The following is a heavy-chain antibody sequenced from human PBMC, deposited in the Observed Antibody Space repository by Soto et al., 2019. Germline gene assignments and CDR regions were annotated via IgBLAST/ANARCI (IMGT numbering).Heavy chain of an antibody. V-gene: IGHV3-23*01. CDR1: GFTFSSYA. CDR2: IGESGTPT. D-gene: IGHD2-2*01. J-gene: IGHJ6*02. CDR3: ARDIPGVLCYALDV. Sequence: EVQLLESGGGLVQPGGSLRLSCAASGFTFSSYAMKWVRQAPGKGLEWVSLIGESGTPTYYADSVKGRFTISRDNSGNKMLLEMYSLRAAATAVYYCARDIPGVLCYALDVWGQGTTVTVSS.